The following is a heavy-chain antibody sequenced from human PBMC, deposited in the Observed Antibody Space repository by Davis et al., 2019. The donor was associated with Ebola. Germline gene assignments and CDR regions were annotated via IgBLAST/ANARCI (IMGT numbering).Heavy chain of an antibody. CDR1: GGSISSGGYS. CDR2: IYYSGST. CDR3: ARVSYYYDSSGYYRGAFDI. D-gene: IGHD3-22*01. Sequence: SETLSLTCAVSGGSISSGGYSWSWIRQPPGKGLEWIGYIYYSGSTNYNPSLKSRVTISVDTSKNQFSLKLSSVTAADTAVYYCARVSYYYDSSGYYRGAFDIWGQGTMVTVSS. V-gene: IGHV4-61*08. J-gene: IGHJ3*02.